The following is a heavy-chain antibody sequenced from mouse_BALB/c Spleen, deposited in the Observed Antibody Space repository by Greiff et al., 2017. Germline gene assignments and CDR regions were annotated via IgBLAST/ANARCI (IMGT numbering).Heavy chain of an antibody. V-gene: IGHV3-2*02. CDR2: ISYSGST. CDR3: ARWDDYGSSYYAMDY. J-gene: IGHJ4*01. D-gene: IGHD1-1*01. CDR1: GYSITSDYA. Sequence: EVQLVASGPGLVTPSQSLSLTCTVTGYSITSDYAWYWIRQFPGNILEWMGYISYSGSTSYNPSLKSRISITRDTSKNQFLLQLNSVTTEETATDTCARWDDYGSSYYAMDYWGQGTSVTVSA.